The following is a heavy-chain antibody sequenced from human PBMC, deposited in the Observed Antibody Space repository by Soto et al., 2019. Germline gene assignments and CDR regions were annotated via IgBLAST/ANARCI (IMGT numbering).Heavy chain of an antibody. CDR1: GFTFSNYA. CDR3: ARREKSDYCYMDV. J-gene: IGHJ6*03. V-gene: IGHV3-64*01. CDR2: ISSNGVGT. Sequence: GGSLRLSCAASGFTFSNYAMDWVRQAPGKVLEYVSGISSNGVGTYYANSVKDRFTISRDNSKNTLYLQMGSLRAEDMAVYYCARREKSDYCYMDVWGKGTSVTVSS.